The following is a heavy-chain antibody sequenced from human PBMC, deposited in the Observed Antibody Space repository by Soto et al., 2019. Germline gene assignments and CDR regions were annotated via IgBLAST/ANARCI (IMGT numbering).Heavy chain of an antibody. J-gene: IGHJ4*02. CDR1: GFSLSTNGMG. Sequence: QITVKESGLTLVKPTQTLTLTCTFSGFSLSTNGMGVGWIRQSPGKALEWLALIYWDDDKRYSPSLRSRLTITQDTSTNQGDLTMTNMDPVDTATYYCARLTRGVYDLVRLWEKFDYWGQGTLVTVSS. V-gene: IGHV2-5*02. CDR3: ARLTRGVYDLVRLWEKFDY. CDR2: IYWDDDK. D-gene: IGHD5-12*01.